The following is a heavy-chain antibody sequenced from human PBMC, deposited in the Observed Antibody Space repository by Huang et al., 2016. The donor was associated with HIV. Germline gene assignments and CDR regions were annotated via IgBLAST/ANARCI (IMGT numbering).Heavy chain of an antibody. J-gene: IGHJ6*02. CDR3: ATKADAMDV. D-gene: IGHD2-8*01. CDR1: TVTFSAYW. V-gene: IGHV3-7*01. CDR2: SRQDGSEK. Sequence: LVESGGGLVRPGGSLRLSCAGSTVTFSAYWMTWVRQSPGQGREWVASSRQDGSEKHYVDSVEGRFNISRDNGKKLLFLEMRSLGVDDTAVYFCATKADAMDVWGQGTTVIVSS.